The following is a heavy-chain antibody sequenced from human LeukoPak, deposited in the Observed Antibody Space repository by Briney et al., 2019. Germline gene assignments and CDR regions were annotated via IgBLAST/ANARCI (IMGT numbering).Heavy chain of an antibody. CDR3: AKDMIPDIAAAGTSDQY. CDR1: GFTFTTYT. J-gene: IGHJ4*02. Sequence: QPGGSLRLSCAASGFTFTTYTMNWVRQAPGKGLEWVAFIRYDGSNKYYADSVKGRFTISRDNSKNTLYLQMNSLRAEDTAVYYCAKDMIPDIAAAGTSDQYWGQGTLVTVSS. V-gene: IGHV3-30*02. D-gene: IGHD6-13*01. CDR2: IRYDGSNK.